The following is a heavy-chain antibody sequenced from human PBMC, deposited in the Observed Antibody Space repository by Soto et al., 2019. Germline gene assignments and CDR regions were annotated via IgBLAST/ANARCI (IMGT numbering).Heavy chain of an antibody. V-gene: IGHV4-4*02. J-gene: IGHJ5*02. Sequence: QVQLQESGPGLVQPSGTLSLTCAVSGDSINNSHWWRWVRQTPGKGLEWIGETYHSGTTNYNPSIKTRVTISIDKSRNQFFLKMNSVTAAATAVYYCAREVNSSPTRGPNWFDPWGQGTLVTVSS. CDR2: TYHSGTT. D-gene: IGHD6-13*01. CDR3: AREVNSSPTRGPNWFDP. CDR1: GDSINNSHW.